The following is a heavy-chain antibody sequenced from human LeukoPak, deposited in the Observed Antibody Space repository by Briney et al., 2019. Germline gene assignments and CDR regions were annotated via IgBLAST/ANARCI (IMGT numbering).Heavy chain of an antibody. J-gene: IGHJ5*02. V-gene: IGHV4-39*01. Sequence: SETLSLTCTVSGGSISSSSYSWGWIRQPPGKGLEWIGSIYYSGSTYYNPSLKSRVTISVDTSKNQFSLKLSSVTAADTAVYYCTAGDSSGYYLNWFDPWGQGTLVIVSS. D-gene: IGHD3-22*01. CDR1: GGSISSSSYS. CDR2: IYYSGST. CDR3: TAGDSSGYYLNWFDP.